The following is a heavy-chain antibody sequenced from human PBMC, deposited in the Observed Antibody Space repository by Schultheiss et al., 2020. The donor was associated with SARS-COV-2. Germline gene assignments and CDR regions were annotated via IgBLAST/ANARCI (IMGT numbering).Heavy chain of an antibody. CDR1: GFTFSSYA. V-gene: IGHV3-23*01. Sequence: GGSLRLSCSASGFTFSSYAMSWVRQAPGKGLEWVSAISGSGGSTYYADSVKGRFTISRDNSKNTLYLQMNSLRAEDTAVYYCAKDLYWHIVVVTNMDVLGQGTTVTVSS. CDR2: ISGSGGST. D-gene: IGHD2-21*02. CDR3: AKDLYWHIVVVTNMDV. J-gene: IGHJ6*02.